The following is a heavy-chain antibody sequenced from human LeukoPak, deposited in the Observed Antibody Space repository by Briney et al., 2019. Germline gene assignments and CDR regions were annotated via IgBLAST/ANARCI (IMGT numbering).Heavy chain of an antibody. CDR3: ARGPGGIFVS. D-gene: IGHD2-15*01. Sequence: PGGSLRLSCAASGFTFSSYEMNWVRQAPGRGPQWVSYISSSGDTIYYADSVKGRFTTSRDNAKNSLYLQMNSLRAEDTALYYCARGPGGIFVSWGQGALVTVSS. CDR2: ISSSGDTI. CDR1: GFTFSSYE. V-gene: IGHV3-48*03. J-gene: IGHJ5*01.